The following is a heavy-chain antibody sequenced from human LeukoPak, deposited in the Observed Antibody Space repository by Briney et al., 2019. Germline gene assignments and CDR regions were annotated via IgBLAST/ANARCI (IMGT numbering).Heavy chain of an antibody. Sequence: GRSLRLSCAASGFTFSIYSMNWVRQPPGKGLEWVSYISSSSSTIYCADSVKGRFTISRDNAKNSLYLQMNSLRDEDTAVYYCARVQYFDLWGRGTLATVSS. CDR1: GFTFSIYS. CDR3: ARVQYFDL. J-gene: IGHJ2*01. V-gene: IGHV3-48*02. CDR2: ISSSSSTI.